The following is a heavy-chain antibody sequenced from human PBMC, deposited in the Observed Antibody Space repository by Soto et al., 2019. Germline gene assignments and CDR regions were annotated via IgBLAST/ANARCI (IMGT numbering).Heavy chain of an antibody. J-gene: IGHJ5*02. V-gene: IGHV1-69*13. Sequence: ASVKVSCKASGDSFSSYTIAWVRQAPGQGLEWMGRILPIFNTTEYAQKFQGRVSMTADESTSTVFMELSSLRSEDTAVYYCARRIGPWGQGTLVTVSS. CDR2: ILPIFNTT. CDR1: GDSFSSYT. CDR3: ARRIGP.